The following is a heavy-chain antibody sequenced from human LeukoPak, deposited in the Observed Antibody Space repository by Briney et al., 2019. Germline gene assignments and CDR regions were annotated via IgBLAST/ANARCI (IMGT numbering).Heavy chain of an antibody. D-gene: IGHD2-15*01. Sequence: TSETLSLTCTVSGGSISSSSYYWGWIRQPPGEGLEWIGSIYYSGSTYYNPSLKSRVTISVDRSKNQFSLKLSSVTAADTAVYYCARYCSGGSCYNWFDPWGQGTLVTVSS. J-gene: IGHJ5*02. CDR2: IYYSGST. V-gene: IGHV4-39*07. CDR3: ARYCSGGSCYNWFDP. CDR1: GGSISSSSYY.